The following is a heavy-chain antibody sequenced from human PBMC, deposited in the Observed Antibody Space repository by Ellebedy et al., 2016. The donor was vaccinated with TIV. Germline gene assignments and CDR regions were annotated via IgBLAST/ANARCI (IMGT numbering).Heavy chain of an antibody. J-gene: IGHJ5*02. CDR3: ARRRLLGTTRGNWFDP. Sequence: GESLKISCKGSGYSFTNYWIGWVRQMPGKGLELMGIIYPGDSDTRYSPCFQGHVTISADRSISTAYLQWSSLKASDTAMYYCARRRLLGTTRGNWFDPWGQGTLVTVSS. D-gene: IGHD1-7*01. CDR1: GYSFTNYW. CDR2: IYPGDSDT. V-gene: IGHV5-51*01.